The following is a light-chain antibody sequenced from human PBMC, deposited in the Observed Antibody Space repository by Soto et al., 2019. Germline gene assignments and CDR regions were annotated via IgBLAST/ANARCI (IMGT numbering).Light chain of an antibody. V-gene: IGLV2-14*03. CDR1: SSDVGGYNY. Sequence: QPVLTQPASVSGSPRQSISLSCTGTSSDVGGYNYVSWYQHHPGKAPKLLIYDVSNRPSGISNRFSGSKSDNTASLTISGLQPEDEADYYCSSYTTSNTRQIVFGTGTKVTVL. CDR3: SSYTTSNTRQIV. CDR2: DVS. J-gene: IGLJ1*01.